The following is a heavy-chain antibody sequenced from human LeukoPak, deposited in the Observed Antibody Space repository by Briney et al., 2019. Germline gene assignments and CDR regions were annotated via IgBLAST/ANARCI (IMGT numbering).Heavy chain of an antibody. CDR2: ISGSGVST. D-gene: IGHD2-2*01. Sequence: GGSLRLSCAASGFTFSTYAMNGGRQAPGGGVEWGSGISGSGVSTYYADSVNGRFTISRDNSKNTLFLQMNSLRAEDTAVYYCAKDWGMGDQLLRIDYWGQGTLVTVSS. CDR3: AKDWGMGDQLLRIDY. V-gene: IGHV3-23*01. J-gene: IGHJ4*02. CDR1: GFTFSTYA.